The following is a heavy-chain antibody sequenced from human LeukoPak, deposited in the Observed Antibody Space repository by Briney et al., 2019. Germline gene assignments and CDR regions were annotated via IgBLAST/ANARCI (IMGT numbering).Heavy chain of an antibody. CDR2: INPNSGGT. V-gene: IGHV1-2*02. Sequence: ASVKVSCRASGYTFTGYYMHWVRQAPGQGLEWMGWINPNSGGTNYAQKFQGRVTMTRDTSISTAYMELSRLRSDDTAVYYCAKYGYSGYGYDYWGQGTLVTVSS. D-gene: IGHD5-12*01. J-gene: IGHJ4*02. CDR3: AKYGYSGYGYDY. CDR1: GYTFTGYY.